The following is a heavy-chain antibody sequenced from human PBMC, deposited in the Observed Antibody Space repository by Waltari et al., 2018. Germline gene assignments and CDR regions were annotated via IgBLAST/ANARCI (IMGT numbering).Heavy chain of an antibody. CDR3: ARGLDSSSWYGGGY. CDR2: ISAYNGNT. D-gene: IGHD6-13*01. CDR1: GYTFTRYG. J-gene: IGHJ4*02. V-gene: IGHV1-18*01. Sequence: QVQLVQSGAAVKKPGASVKVSCKASGYTFTRYGISRVRQAPGQGLEWMGWISAYNGNTNYAQRLQGRVTMTTDTSTSTAYMELRSLRSDDTAVYYCARGLDSSSWYGGGYWGQGTLVTVSS.